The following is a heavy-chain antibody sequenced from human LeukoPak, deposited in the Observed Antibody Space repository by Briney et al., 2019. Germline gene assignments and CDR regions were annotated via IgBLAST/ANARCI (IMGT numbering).Heavy chain of an antibody. D-gene: IGHD1-26*01. CDR2: ISGSGGST. V-gene: IGHV3-23*01. Sequence: GGSLRLSCAASGFPLSNYWMSWVRQAPGKGLEWVSVISGSGGSTYYADSVKGRFTISRDNSKNTLYLQMNSLRAEDTAVYYCAKVLSSTVWGQGTLVTVSS. CDR3: AKVLSSTV. CDR1: GFPLSNYW. J-gene: IGHJ4*02.